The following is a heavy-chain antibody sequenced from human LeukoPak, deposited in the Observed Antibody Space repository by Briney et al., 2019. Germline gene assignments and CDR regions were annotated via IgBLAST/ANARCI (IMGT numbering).Heavy chain of an antibody. CDR1: GYTLTELS. CDR3: ATDLRAYYDSSGYYSAY. D-gene: IGHD3-22*01. J-gene: IGHJ4*02. CDR2: FDPEDGET. Sequence: ASVKVSCKVSGYTLTELSMHWVRQAPGKGLEWMGGFDPEDGETIYAQKFQGRVTMTEDTSTDTAYMELSSPRSEDTAVYYCATDLRAYYDSSGYYSAYWGQGTLVTVSS. V-gene: IGHV1-24*01.